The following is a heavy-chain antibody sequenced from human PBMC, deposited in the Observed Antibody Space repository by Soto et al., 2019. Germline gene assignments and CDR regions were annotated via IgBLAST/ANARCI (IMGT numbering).Heavy chain of an antibody. CDR1: GFTFSNAW. CDR2: IKSKTDGGTT. CDR3: TTDRRDYSDNHYDH. J-gene: IGHJ4*02. D-gene: IGHD3-22*01. Sequence: PGGSLRLSCAASGFTFSNAWMSWLRQAPGKGLEWVGRIKSKTDGGTTDYAAPVKGRFTMSRDDSKNTLYLQMNSLKTEDTALYYCTTDRRDYSDNHYDHWGQGTLVTVSS. V-gene: IGHV3-15*01.